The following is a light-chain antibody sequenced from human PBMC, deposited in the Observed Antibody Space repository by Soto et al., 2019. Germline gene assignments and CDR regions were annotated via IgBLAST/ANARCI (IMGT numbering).Light chain of an antibody. J-gene: IGLJ3*02. CDR1: SSNIGAGYD. CDR2: GNT. V-gene: IGLV1-40*01. CDR3: QSYDISLSGVV. Sequence: QSVLTQPPSVSGAPGQRVTISCTGSSSNIGAGYDVHWYQQLPGTAPKLLIYGNTNRPSGVPDRFSASKSGTSASLAVSGLQVEDEADYHCQSYDISLSGVVFGGGTKVTVL.